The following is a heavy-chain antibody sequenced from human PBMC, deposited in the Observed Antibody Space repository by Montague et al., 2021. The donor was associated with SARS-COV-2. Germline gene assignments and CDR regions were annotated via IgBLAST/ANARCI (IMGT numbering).Heavy chain of an antibody. CDR2: IYTSGST. CDR1: GDSIRSGTYY. V-gene: IGHV4-61*02. Sequence: TLSLTCTVSGDSIRSGTYYWNWVRQPAGKGLEWIGRIYTSGSTDYNPSLKSRVTMSVDTSKNQFSLRLSSVTAADTAVYYCARFTAVTSSLDFWGQGTLVPVSS. D-gene: IGHD4-17*01. J-gene: IGHJ4*02. CDR3: ARFTAVTSSLDF.